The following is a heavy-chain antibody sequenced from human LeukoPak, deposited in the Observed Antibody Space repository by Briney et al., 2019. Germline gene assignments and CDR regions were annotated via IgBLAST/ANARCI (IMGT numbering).Heavy chain of an antibody. CDR3: ARVAPLGYCSSTSCYDY. CDR2: INHSGST. CDR1: GGSFSGYY. J-gene: IGHJ4*02. Sequence: SETLSLTCAVYGGSFSGYYWSWIRQPPGKGLEWIGEINHSGSTNYNPSLKSRVTISVDTSKNQFSLKLSSVTAADTAVYYCARVAPLGYCSSTSCYDYWGQGTLVTVSS. V-gene: IGHV4-34*01. D-gene: IGHD2-2*01.